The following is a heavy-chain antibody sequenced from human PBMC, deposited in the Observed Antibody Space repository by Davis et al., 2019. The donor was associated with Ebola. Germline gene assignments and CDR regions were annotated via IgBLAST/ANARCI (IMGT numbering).Heavy chain of an antibody. CDR1: GFTFSSYG. CDR2: ISYDGSNK. Sequence: GESLKISCAASGFTFSSYGMHWVRQAPGKGLEWVAVISYDGSNKYYADSVKGRFTISRDNSKNTLYLQMNSLRAEDTAVYYCAKGLGYCDTATCSADYWGQGTLVTVSS. D-gene: IGHD2-2*01. V-gene: IGHV3-30*18. CDR3: AKGLGYCDTATCSADY. J-gene: IGHJ4*02.